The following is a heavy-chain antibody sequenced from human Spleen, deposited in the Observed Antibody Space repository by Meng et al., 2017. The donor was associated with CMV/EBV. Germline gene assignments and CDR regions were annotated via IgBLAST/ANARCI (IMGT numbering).Heavy chain of an antibody. CDR3: ARHRKGFGDMFRVEYYFDS. D-gene: IGHD3-10*02. J-gene: IGHJ4*02. V-gene: IGHV5-51*01. CDR2: IYAGDSDT. Sequence: GESLKISCKGSGYSFSHYWIGWVRQMPGKGLECMGIIYAGDSDTRYSPSFQGQVTISADRSITTAYLQWSGLKASDTAMYYCARHRKGFGDMFRVEYYFDSWGQGSLVTVSS. CDR1: GYSFSHYW.